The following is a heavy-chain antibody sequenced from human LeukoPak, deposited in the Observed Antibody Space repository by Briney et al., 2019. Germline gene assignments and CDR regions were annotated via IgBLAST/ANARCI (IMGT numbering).Heavy chain of an antibody. CDR1: GFTFSGSA. V-gene: IGHV3-73*01. D-gene: IGHD6-13*01. Sequence: GGSLRLSCAASGFTFSGSAMHWVRQASGKGLEWVGRIRSKANSYATAYAASVKGRFTISRDDSKNTAYLQMNSLKTEDTAVYYCTRHRSIAAAGTLNDAFDIWGQGTMVTVSS. J-gene: IGHJ3*02. CDR2: IRSKANSYAT. CDR3: TRHRSIAAAGTLNDAFDI.